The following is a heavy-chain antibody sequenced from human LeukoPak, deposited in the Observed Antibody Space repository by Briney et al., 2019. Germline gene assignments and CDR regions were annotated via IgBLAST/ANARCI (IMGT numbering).Heavy chain of an antibody. V-gene: IGHV4-59*01. Sequence: SETLSLTCTVSGGSINAYYWSWIRQPPGKGLEWIGYINYGGSTNYNPSLKSRVTISLDTSNNHFSLKLTSVTAADTAVYYCARVGRGDHTWGSYSFDYWGQGTLVTVSS. CDR3: ARVGRGDHTWGSYSFDY. CDR2: INYGGST. J-gene: IGHJ4*02. CDR1: GGSINAYY. D-gene: IGHD3-16*01.